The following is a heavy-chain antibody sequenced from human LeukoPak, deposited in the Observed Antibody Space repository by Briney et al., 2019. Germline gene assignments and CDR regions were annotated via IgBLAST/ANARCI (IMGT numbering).Heavy chain of an antibody. D-gene: IGHD3-10*01. J-gene: IGHJ3*02. CDR2: ITPNSGGT. Sequence: ASVKVSCKASGYTFTDYYMHWVRQAPGQGLEWMGWITPNSGGTNYAQKFQDRVTMTRDTSISTAYMELSRLRSDDTAVYYCARGDTMVRGVIIGNDAFDIWGQGTMVTVSS. CDR1: GYTFTDYY. V-gene: IGHV1-2*02. CDR3: ARGDTMVRGVIIGNDAFDI.